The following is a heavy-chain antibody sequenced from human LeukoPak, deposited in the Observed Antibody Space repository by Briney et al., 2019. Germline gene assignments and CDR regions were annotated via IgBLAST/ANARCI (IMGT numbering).Heavy chain of an antibody. V-gene: IGHV4-34*01. J-gene: IGHJ5*02. CDR2: INHSGST. CDR3: ARQGSSSTSWGGDWFDP. D-gene: IGHD2-2*01. Sequence: SETLSLTCAVYGGSFSGYYWSWIRQPPGEGLEWIGEINHSGSTNYNPSLKSRVTISVDTSKNQFSLKLSSVTAADTAVYYCARQGSSSTSWGGDWFDPWGQGTLVTVSS. CDR1: GGSFSGYY.